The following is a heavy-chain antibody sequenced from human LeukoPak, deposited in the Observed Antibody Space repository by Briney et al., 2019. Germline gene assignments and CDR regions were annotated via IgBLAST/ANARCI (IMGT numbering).Heavy chain of an antibody. D-gene: IGHD1-26*01. CDR3: ARDMSGTYSFDY. CDR1: EFILSSYA. J-gene: IGHJ4*02. CDR2: IHHNGEIT. V-gene: IGHV3-64D*06. Sequence: GGSLRLSCEASEFILSSYAMSWVRQAPGKALEYVSFIHHNGEITSYADSVRGRFTVSRDNSKNTLFLELSSLRVDDTAVYYCARDMSGTYSFDYWGQGTLVTVSS.